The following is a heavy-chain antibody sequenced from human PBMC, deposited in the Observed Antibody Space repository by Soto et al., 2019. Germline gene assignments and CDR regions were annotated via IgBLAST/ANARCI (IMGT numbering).Heavy chain of an antibody. V-gene: IGHV3-23*01. J-gene: IGHJ4*02. D-gene: IGHD3-22*01. CDR1: GFTFSSYA. Sequence: EVQLLESGGGLVQPGGSLRLSCAASGFTFSSYAMSWVRQAPGKGLEWVSAISGSGGSTYYADSVKGRFTISRDNSKNTLYLQMNSLRAEDTAVYYCAKDTTGALDYYDSSGYYSDYWGQGTLVTVSS. CDR3: AKDTTGALDYYDSSGYYSDY. CDR2: ISGSGGST.